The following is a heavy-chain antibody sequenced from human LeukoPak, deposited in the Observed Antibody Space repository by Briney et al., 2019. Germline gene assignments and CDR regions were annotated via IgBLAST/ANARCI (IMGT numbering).Heavy chain of an antibody. CDR1: GGSISSYY. CDR2: IYYSGST. V-gene: IGHV4-59*01. CDR3: ARTYNYDFWSGLNWFDP. D-gene: IGHD3-3*01. Sequence: SETLSLTCTVSGGSISSYYWSWIRQPPGKGLEWIGYIYYSGSTNYNPSLKSRVTISVGTSKNQFSLKLSSVTAADTAVYYCARTYNYDFWSGLNWFDPWGQGTLVTVSS. J-gene: IGHJ5*02.